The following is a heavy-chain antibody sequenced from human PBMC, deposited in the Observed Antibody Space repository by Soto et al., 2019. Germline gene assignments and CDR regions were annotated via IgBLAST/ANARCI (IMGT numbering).Heavy chain of an antibody. CDR2: IYYSGST. V-gene: IGHV4-4*02. Sequence: PSETLSLTCAVSGGSISSSNWWSWVRQPPGKGLEWIGYIYYSGSTNYNPSLRSRVTISVDTSKNQFSLKLSSVTAADTAVYYCARDVYPTLVGWCDPWGQGTLVTVSS. CDR3: ARDVYPTLVGWCDP. CDR1: GGSISSSNW. J-gene: IGHJ5*02. D-gene: IGHD1-26*01.